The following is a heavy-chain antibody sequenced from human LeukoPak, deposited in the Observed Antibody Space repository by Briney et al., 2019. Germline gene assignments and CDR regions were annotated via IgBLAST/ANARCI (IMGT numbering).Heavy chain of an antibody. J-gene: IGHJ2*01. CDR2: IYAGGNT. D-gene: IGHD2-21*01. CDR3: AKDGSPRPRYCGGDCYPIYWYFDL. Sequence: HAGGSLRLSCAASGFTVSFNYMTWVRQAPRKGLEWVSVIYAGGNTYYADSVKGRFTISRDNSKNTLYLQMNSLRAEDTAVYYCAKDGSPRPRYCGGDCYPIYWYFDLWGRGTLVTVSS. V-gene: IGHV3-66*02. CDR1: GFTVSFNY.